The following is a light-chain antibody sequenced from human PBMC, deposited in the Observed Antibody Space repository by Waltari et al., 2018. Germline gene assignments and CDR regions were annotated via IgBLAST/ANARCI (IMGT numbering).Light chain of an antibody. CDR2: RVS. J-gene: IGKJ2*01. Sequence: EVVLTQSPLSLPVTLGQSASISCRSSQSLVNRDGNTYWNWFQQRPGQSPRRLIYRVSTRDSRVPDRFSGSGSDTDFTLTISRVEAEDVGVYYCMQGAHWPPYTFGQGTKLEIK. CDR1: QSLVNRDGNTY. CDR3: MQGAHWPPYT. V-gene: IGKV2-30*01.